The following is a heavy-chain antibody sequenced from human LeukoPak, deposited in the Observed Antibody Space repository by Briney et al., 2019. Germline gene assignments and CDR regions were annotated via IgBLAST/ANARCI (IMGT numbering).Heavy chain of an antibody. CDR2: ILHTGPT. Sequence: SETLSLTCAVSGVSITDYWWRWVRQPPGEGVEWIGEILHTGPTNFNPSLKSRVTISMDKSKNQLSLRLNSLTAADTAIYYCVRGGTYYLPYWGQGILVTVSS. CDR3: VRGGTYYLPY. J-gene: IGHJ4*02. CDR1: GVSITDYW. V-gene: IGHV4-4*02. D-gene: IGHD3-16*01.